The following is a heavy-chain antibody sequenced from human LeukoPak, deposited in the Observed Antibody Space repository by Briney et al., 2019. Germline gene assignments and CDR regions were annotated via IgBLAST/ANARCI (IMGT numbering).Heavy chain of an antibody. D-gene: IGHD4-23*01. V-gene: IGHV3-7*01. CDR3: ARLYGGHTTFDY. CDR2: IKQDGSEK. J-gene: IGHJ4*02. Sequence: PGGSLRLSCAASGFTFSTYWMRWVRQAPGKGLEGVANIKQDGSEKYCVASVKGRFTISRDNAKDSLYLQMNSPRAEDTAVYYCARLYGGHTTFDYWGQGTLVTVSS. CDR1: GFTFSTYW.